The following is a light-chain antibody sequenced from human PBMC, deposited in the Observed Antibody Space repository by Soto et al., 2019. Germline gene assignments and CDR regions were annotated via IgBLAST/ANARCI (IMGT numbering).Light chain of an antibody. Sequence: DIQMTQYPSILSASVGDRVTITCRASQNINNWLAWYQQKPGKAPKLLIYDASSLESGVPSRFSGSGSGTEFTLTISSLQPDDFATYYCQHYNSYSEAFGQGSMV. CDR1: QNINNW. CDR3: QHYNSYSEA. J-gene: IGKJ1*01. V-gene: IGKV1-5*01. CDR2: DAS.